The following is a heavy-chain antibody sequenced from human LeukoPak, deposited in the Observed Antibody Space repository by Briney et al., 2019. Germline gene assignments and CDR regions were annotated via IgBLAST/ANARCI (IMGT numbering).Heavy chain of an antibody. CDR2: IYTSGNT. V-gene: IGHV4-61*02. D-gene: IGHD5-12*01. J-gene: IGHJ4*02. CDR3: ARRNGQDIVATFRRRYYFDY. Sequence: SQTLSLTCTVSGDSINSGSYYWSWIRQPAGEGLEWIGRIYTSGNTNYNPSLKSRVTISIDTSKNQFSLKLSSVAAADTAVYYCARRNGQDIVATFRRRYYFDYWGQGTLVTVSS. CDR1: GDSINSGSYY.